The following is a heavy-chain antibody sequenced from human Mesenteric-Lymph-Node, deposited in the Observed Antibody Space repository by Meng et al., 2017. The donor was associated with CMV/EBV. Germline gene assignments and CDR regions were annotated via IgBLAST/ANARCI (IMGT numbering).Heavy chain of an antibody. CDR1: GGTFSSYA. Sequence: SVKVSCKASGGTFSSYAISWVRQAPGQGLEWMGGIIPIFGTANYAQKFQGRVTITTDESTSTAYMELSSLRSEDTAAYYCARDQYCSSTSCRHRYGMDVWGQGTTVTVSS. D-gene: IGHD2-2*01. V-gene: IGHV1-69*05. J-gene: IGHJ6*02. CDR3: ARDQYCSSTSCRHRYGMDV. CDR2: IIPIFGTA.